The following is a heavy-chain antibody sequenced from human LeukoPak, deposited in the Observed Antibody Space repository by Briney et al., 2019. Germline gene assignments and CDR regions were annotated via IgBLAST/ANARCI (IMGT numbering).Heavy chain of an antibody. J-gene: IGHJ6*03. V-gene: IGHV1-18*01. CDR1: GYTFTSYG. CDR3: ARDSVVVAATPESRYYYYYMDV. CDR2: ISAYNGNT. Sequence: GASVKVSCTASGYTFTSYGISWARQAPGQGLEWMGWISAYNGNTNYAQKLQGRVTMTTDTSTSTAYMELRSLRSDDTAVYYCARDSVVVAATPESRYYYYYMDVWGKGTTVTVSS. D-gene: IGHD2-15*01.